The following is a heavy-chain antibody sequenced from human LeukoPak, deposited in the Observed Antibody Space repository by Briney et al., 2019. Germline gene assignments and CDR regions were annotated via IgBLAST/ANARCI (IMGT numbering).Heavy chain of an antibody. J-gene: IGHJ4*02. CDR1: GGSISSSSYY. CDR2: IYYSGST. V-gene: IGHV4-39*07. CDR3: ARGDSSGWYPFDY. Sequence: SETLSLTCTVSGGSISSSSYYWGWIRQPPGKGLEWIGSIYYSGSTYYNPSLKSRVTISVETSKNQFSLKLSSVTAADTAVYYCARGDSSGWYPFDYWGQGTLVTVSS. D-gene: IGHD6-19*01.